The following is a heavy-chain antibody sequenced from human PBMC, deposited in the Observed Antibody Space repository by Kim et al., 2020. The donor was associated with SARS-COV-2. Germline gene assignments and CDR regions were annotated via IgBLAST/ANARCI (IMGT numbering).Heavy chain of an antibody. V-gene: IGHV7-4-1*02. D-gene: IGHD3-9*01. Sequence: ASVKVSCKASGYTFTSYAMNWVRQAPGQGLEWMGWINTNTGNPTYAQGFTGRFVFSLDTSVSTAYLQISSLKAEDTAVYYCATRNLTPGYYYYGMDVWGQGTTVTVSS. CDR1: GYTFTSYA. J-gene: IGHJ6*02. CDR3: ATRNLTPGYYYYGMDV. CDR2: INTNTGNP.